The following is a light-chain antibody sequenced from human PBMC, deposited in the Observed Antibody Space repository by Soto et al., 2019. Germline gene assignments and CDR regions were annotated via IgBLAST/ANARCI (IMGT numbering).Light chain of an antibody. Sequence: EIVMTQSPATLSVSPGERATLSCRASQSVSSNLAWYQQKPGQAPRLLIYGASTRATGIPARFSGSGSGTDFTLTISSLQSEDFAVYYCQQCNNWPPTFGQGTKLDIK. J-gene: IGKJ2*01. CDR3: QQCNNWPPT. CDR1: QSVSSN. V-gene: IGKV3-15*01. CDR2: GAS.